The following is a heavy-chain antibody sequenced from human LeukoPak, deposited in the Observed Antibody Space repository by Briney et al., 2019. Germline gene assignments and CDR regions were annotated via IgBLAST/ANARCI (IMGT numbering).Heavy chain of an antibody. CDR2: IKQDGSEK. V-gene: IGHV3-7*03. CDR1: EFTFSSYW. D-gene: IGHD5-24*01. CDR3: ARGRDGYNPFDY. J-gene: IGHJ4*02. Sequence: GGSLRLSCAASEFTFSSYWMSWVRQAPGKGLEWVANIKQDGSEKYYVDSVKGRFTISRDNAKNSLYLQMNSLRAEDTAVYYCARGRDGYNPFDYWGQGTLVTVSS.